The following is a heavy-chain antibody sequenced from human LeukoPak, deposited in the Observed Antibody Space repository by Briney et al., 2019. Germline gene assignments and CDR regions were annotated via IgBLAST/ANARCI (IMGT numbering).Heavy chain of an antibody. D-gene: IGHD6-6*01. V-gene: IGHV4-39*07. CDR1: GGSISSSSYY. Sequence: SETLSLTCTVSGGSISSSSYYWGWIRQPPGKGLEWIGSIYYSGSTYYNPSLKSRVTISIDTSKNQFSLRLSSVTAADTAVYYCATTARHYSDYWGQGTLVTVSS. CDR3: ATTARHYSDY. J-gene: IGHJ4*02. CDR2: IYYSGST.